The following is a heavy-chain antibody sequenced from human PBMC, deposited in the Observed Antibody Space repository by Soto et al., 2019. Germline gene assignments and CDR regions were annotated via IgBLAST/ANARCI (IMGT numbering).Heavy chain of an antibody. CDR3: ARVSDSSGWGLDP. J-gene: IGHJ5*02. CDR1: GFTFSDYY. Sequence: LRLSCAASGFTFSDYYMSWIRQAPGKGLEWISYISGSSSYTNFSDSVKGRFTISRDNAKNSLYLQMNSLRTGDTAVYYCARVSDSSGWGLDPWGQGTLVTVSS. V-gene: IGHV3-11*06. CDR2: ISGSSSYT. D-gene: IGHD6-19*01.